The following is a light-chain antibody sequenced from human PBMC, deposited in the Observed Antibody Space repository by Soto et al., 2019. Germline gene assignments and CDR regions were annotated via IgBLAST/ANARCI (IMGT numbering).Light chain of an antibody. Sequence: DIQMTQSPSSLSASIGDRANITCRASQSIDNYGNWYQQKPGKAPKVLIYAACSIQSGVPSSFSGTKSRTDFSITIISLQPDDFATYYCQQSYSTPRTFGPGTKVDRK. CDR2: AAC. V-gene: IGKV1-39*01. CDR3: QQSYSTPRT. CDR1: QSIDNY. J-gene: IGKJ3*01.